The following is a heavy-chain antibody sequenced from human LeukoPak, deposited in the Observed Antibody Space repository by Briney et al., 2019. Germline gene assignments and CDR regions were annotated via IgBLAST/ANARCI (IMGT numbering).Heavy chain of an antibody. V-gene: IGHV4-61*02. Sequence: SETLSLTCTVSGGSISSGSYYWSWIRQPAGKGLEWIGRTYTSGSTNYNPSLKSRVTISVDTSKNQFSLKLSSVTAADTAVYYCARGYSYGGDYYGMDVWGQGTTVTVSS. CDR1: GGSISSGSYY. J-gene: IGHJ6*02. D-gene: IGHD5-18*01. CDR3: ARGYSYGGDYYGMDV. CDR2: TYTSGST.